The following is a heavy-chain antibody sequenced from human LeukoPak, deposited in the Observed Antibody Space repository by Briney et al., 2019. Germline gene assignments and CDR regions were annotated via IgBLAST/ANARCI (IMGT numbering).Heavy chain of an antibody. CDR3: ARAGIVVVESHYYYGMDV. CDR2: INPNSGGT. Sequence: ASVKVSCKASGYTFTGYYMHWVRQAPGQGLGWMGWINPNSGGTNYAQKFQGRVTMTRDTSISTAYMELSRLRSDDTAVYYCARAGIVVVESHYYYGMDVWGQGTTVTVSS. V-gene: IGHV1-2*02. CDR1: GYTFTGYY. J-gene: IGHJ6*02. D-gene: IGHD3-22*01.